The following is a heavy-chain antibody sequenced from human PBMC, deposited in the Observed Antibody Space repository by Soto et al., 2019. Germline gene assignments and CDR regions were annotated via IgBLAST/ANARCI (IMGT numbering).Heavy chain of an antibody. CDR2: IYYSGST. J-gene: IGHJ5*02. Sequence: SETLSLTCTVSGGSISSGGYYWSWIRQHPGKGLEWIGYIYYSGSTYYNPSLKSRVTISVDTSKNQFSLKLSSVTAADTAVYYCARVSAARWFDPWGQGTLVTVSS. CDR3: ARVSAARWFDP. D-gene: IGHD6-6*01. V-gene: IGHV4-31*03. CDR1: GGSISSGGYY.